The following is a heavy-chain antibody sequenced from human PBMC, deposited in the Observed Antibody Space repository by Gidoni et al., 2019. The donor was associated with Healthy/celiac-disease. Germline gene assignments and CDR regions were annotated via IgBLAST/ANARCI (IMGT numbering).Heavy chain of an antibody. J-gene: IGHJ4*02. CDR1: GGTFSSFA. CDR3: ARDSRPYYYDSSGYYPPFDY. V-gene: IGHV1-69*01. Sequence: QVQLVQSGAEVKKPGSSVKFSCKASGGTFSSFAISWVRPAPGQGLEWMGGIIPIFGTANYEQKFQGRVTITADESTSTAYMELSSLRSEDTAVYYCARDSRPYYYDSSGYYPPFDYWGQGTLVTVSS. D-gene: IGHD3-22*01. CDR2: IIPIFGTA.